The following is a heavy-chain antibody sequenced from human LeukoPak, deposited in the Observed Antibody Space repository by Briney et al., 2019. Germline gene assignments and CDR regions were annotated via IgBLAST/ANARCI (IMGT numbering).Heavy chain of an antibody. Sequence: PGGSLRLSCEASGFAFYSYTITWVRQAPGKGLEWVSSISSASSYIYYADSVKGRFTISRDNAKNSLYLQMNSLRADDEGLYFCAREYVDGATNYFDPWGQGTLVTVSS. D-gene: IGHD5-12*01. V-gene: IGHV3-21*01. CDR3: AREYVDGATNYFDP. J-gene: IGHJ5*02. CDR2: ISSASSYI. CDR1: GFAFYSYT.